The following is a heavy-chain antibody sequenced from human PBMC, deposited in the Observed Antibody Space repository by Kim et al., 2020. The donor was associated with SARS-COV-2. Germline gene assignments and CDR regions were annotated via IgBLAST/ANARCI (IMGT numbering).Heavy chain of an antibody. Sequence: FQGRVTITRDTSASTAYMELSSLRSEDTAVYYCARETVLLWFGEGYGMDVWGQGTTVTVSS. D-gene: IGHD3-10*01. V-gene: IGHV1-3*01. CDR3: ARETVLLWFGEGYGMDV. J-gene: IGHJ6*02.